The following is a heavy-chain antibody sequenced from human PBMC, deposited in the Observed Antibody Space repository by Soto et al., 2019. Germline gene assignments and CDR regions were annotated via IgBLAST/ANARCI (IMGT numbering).Heavy chain of an antibody. D-gene: IGHD6-19*01. Sequence: SVKVSCKASGGTFSIYAISCVLQSPLQWLEWMGGIIPIFGTANYAQKFQGRVTITADESTSTAYMELSSLRSEDTAVYYCARQTGIAVAASVNWFDPWGQGTLVTVSS. V-gene: IGHV1-69*13. CDR1: GGTFSIYA. J-gene: IGHJ5*02. CDR3: ARQTGIAVAASVNWFDP. CDR2: IIPIFGTA.